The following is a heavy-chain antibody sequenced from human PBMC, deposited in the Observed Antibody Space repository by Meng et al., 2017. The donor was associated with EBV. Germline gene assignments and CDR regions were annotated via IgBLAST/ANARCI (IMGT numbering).Heavy chain of an antibody. CDR3: ARGYRGSSWYLGY. J-gene: IGHJ4*02. CDR1: GGTFSSYA. CDR2: IIPIFGTA. V-gene: IGHV1-69*01. D-gene: IGHD6-13*01. Sequence: QLVQAGAEGKKPGASGKVFCKASGGTFSSYAISWVRQAPGPGLEWVGGIIPIFGTANYAQKFQGRVTITADESTSTAYMELSSLRSEDTAVYYCARGYRGSSWYLGYWGQGTLVTVSS.